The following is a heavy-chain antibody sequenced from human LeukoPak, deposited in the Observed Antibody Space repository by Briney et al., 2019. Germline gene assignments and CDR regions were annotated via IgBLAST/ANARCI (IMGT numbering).Heavy chain of an antibody. CDR3: ARGGGGYEYDYYYYGMDV. CDR1: GYSFTSYW. V-gene: IGHV5-10-1*01. Sequence: GESLKISCKGSGYSFTSYWISWVRQMPGKGLEWMGRIDPSDSYTNYSPSFQGHVTISADKSISTASLQWSSLKASDTAMYYCARGGGGYEYDYYYYGMDVWGQGTTVTVSS. D-gene: IGHD5-12*01. CDR2: IDPSDSYT. J-gene: IGHJ6*02.